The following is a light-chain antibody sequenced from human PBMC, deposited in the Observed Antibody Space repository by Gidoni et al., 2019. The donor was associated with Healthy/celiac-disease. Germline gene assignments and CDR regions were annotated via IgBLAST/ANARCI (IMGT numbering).Light chain of an antibody. CDR1: QSISSW. Sequence: IQMTQSPSTLSASVGDRVTITCRASQSISSWLAWYQQKPGKAPKLLIYDASSLESGVPSRFSGSVSGTEFTLTISSLQPDDFATYYCQQYNSYSPASITFXQXTRLEIK. J-gene: IGKJ5*01. CDR2: DAS. CDR3: QQYNSYSPASIT. V-gene: IGKV1-5*01.